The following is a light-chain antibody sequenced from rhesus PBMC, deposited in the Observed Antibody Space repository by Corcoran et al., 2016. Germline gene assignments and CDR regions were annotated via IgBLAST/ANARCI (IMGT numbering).Light chain of an antibody. J-gene: IGKJ1*01. CDR2: DVS. CDR1: QSVSRR. CDR3: QQYSNWPWT. V-gene: IGKV3-35*01. Sequence: EIVLTQSPATLSLSPGERATLSCRASQSVSRRLAWYQQKPGQAPRLLIFDVSTRATGLPDRFSGGGSGTDFTRTISSLEPEDVGVYYCQQYSNWPWTFGQGTEVKIK.